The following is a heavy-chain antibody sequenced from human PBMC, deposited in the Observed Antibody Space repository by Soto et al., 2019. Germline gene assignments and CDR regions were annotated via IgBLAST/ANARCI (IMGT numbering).Heavy chain of an antibody. CDR2: IYYSGST. CDR3: ARRGYSSSFGPSGWFDP. V-gene: IGHV4-39*01. CDR1: GGSISSSSYY. J-gene: IGHJ5*02. D-gene: IGHD6-13*01. Sequence: PSETLSLTCTVSGGSISSSSYYWGWIRQPPGKGLEWIGSIYYSGSTYYNPSLKSRVTISVDTSKNQFSLKLSSVTAADTAVYYCARRGYSSSFGPSGWFDPWGQGTLVTVSS.